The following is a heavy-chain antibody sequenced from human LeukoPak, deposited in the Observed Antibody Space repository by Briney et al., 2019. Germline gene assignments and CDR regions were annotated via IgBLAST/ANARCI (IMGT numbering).Heavy chain of an antibody. CDR1: GGSFSGYY. CDR3: ARIRYGSGSYALTFFDY. J-gene: IGHJ4*02. Sequence: PSETLSLTCAVYGGSFSGYYWSWIRQPPGKGLEWIGEINHSGSTNYNPSLKSRVPISVDTSKNQFSLKLTSVTAADTAVYYCARIRYGSGSYALTFFDYWGQGTLVTVSS. CDR2: INHSGST. V-gene: IGHV4-34*01. D-gene: IGHD3-10*01.